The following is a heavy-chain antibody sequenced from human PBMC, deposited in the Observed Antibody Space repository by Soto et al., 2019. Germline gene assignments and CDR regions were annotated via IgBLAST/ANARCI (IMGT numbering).Heavy chain of an antibody. CDR2: IRDGGGRT. D-gene: IGHD2-2*01. V-gene: IGHV3-23*01. J-gene: IGHJ4*02. CDR3: AKPISRCDSNSCYFVFDY. CDR1: GFTFSSYA. Sequence: EVQLLESGGGLVQPGGSLRLSCAASGFTFSSYAMSWVRQAPGKGLEWVSAIRDGGGRTYYADSVRGRFTISRDNSKNTLYLQMNSLRAEDTAVYYCAKPISRCDSNSCYFVFDYWGQGTQVTVSS.